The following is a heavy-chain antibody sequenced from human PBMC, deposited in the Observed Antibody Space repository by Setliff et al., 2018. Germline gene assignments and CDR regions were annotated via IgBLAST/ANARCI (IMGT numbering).Heavy chain of an antibody. D-gene: IGHD3-9*01. Sequence: GESLKISCQGSGNNFTRSWMAWARQKPGKGLEWMGIVYPGDSDTRYNPSFQGQVTMSADKSIRAVYLQWSSLQATDTAMYYCAKHGSPICHDATGYYHEHDAFDVWGQGTMVTVSS. CDR3: AKHGSPICHDATGYYHEHDAFDV. CDR2: VYPGDSDT. CDR1: GNNFTRSW. J-gene: IGHJ3*01. V-gene: IGHV5-51*01.